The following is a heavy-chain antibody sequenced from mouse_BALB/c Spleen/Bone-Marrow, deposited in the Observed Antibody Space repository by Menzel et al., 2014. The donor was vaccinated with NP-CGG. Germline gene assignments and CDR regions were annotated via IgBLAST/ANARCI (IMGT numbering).Heavy chain of an antibody. V-gene: IGHV2-6-5*01. Sequence: VQVVESGPGLVAPSQSLSITCTVSGFSLTDYGVTWIRQPPGKGLEWLGIIWGGGSTFYNSSLRSRLNVSKDNSKSQVFLKMNSLQADDTAMYYCAKLNWVYAMDYWGRGTSVTVSS. CDR2: IWGGGST. CDR3: AKLNWVYAMDY. D-gene: IGHD4-1*02. J-gene: IGHJ4*01. CDR1: GFSLTDYG.